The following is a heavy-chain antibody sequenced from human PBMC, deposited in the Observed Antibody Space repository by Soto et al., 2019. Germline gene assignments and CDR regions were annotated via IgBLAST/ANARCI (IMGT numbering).Heavy chain of an antibody. CDR3: VRDYGSSWVRYYFDY. V-gene: IGHV3-33*01. CDR2: IWYDGSNK. J-gene: IGHJ4*02. Sequence: PGGSLRLSCAASGFTFSSYGMHWVRQAPGKGLEWVAVIWYDGSNKYYADSVKGRFTISSDNSKNTLYLQMNSLRAEDTAVYYCVRDYGSSWVRYYFDYWSQRTLVSVSS. CDR1: GFTFSSYG. D-gene: IGHD6-13*01.